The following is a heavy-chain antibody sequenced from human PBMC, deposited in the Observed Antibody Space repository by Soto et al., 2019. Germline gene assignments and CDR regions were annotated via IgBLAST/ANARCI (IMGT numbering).Heavy chain of an antibody. V-gene: IGHV1-69*13. Sequence: SVKVSCKASGGTFSSYAISWVRQAPGQGLEWMGGIIPIFGTANYAQKFQGRVTITADESTSTAYMELSSLRSEDTAVYYCARLDVVVPADIGGSANWLDPCGQGTLVTVYS. CDR2: IIPIFGTA. CDR3: ARLDVVVPADIGGSANWLDP. D-gene: IGHD2-2*02. CDR1: GGTFSSYA. J-gene: IGHJ5*02.